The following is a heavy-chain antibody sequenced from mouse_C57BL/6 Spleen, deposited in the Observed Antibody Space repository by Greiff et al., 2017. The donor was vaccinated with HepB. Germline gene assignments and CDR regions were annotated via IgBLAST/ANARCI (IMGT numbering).Heavy chain of an antibody. Sequence: VQLQQSGAELVRPGASVKLSCTASGFNIKDDYMHWVKQRPEQGLEWIGWIDPENGDTEYASKFQGKATITADTSSNTAYLQLSSLTSEDTAVYYCTQDGDQAWFAYWGQGTLVTVSA. V-gene: IGHV14-4*01. J-gene: IGHJ3*01. D-gene: IGHD2-13*01. CDR3: TQDGDQAWFAY. CDR2: IDPENGDT. CDR1: GFNIKDDY.